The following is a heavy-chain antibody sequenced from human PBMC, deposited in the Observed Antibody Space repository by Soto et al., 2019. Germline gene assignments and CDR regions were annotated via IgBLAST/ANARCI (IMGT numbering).Heavy chain of an antibody. CDR2: VIPNRGGK. CDR3: SREPHYYGSSCDP. CDR1: GSTFTGPY. Sequence: AAPKLLCQASGSTFTGPYMHWVPQAPGQGLEWMWCVIPNRGGKKYEQKFQGSGTMNRDTNINQHYMELRRLRYDEKAVYYCSREPHYYGSSCDPWGQGNLVTVSS. V-gene: IGHV1-2*02. J-gene: IGHJ5*02. D-gene: IGHD3-22*01.